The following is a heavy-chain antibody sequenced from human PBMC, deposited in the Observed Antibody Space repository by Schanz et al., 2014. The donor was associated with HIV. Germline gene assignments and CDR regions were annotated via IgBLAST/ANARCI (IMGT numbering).Heavy chain of an antibody. V-gene: IGHV3-9*01. Sequence: VQLVESGGSLVQPGRSLRLSCAASKFTFTDYDMHWVRQVPGKGLEWVSSISWNSGSRGYADSVKGRFTISRDNDNDSLYLQMNSLRAEDTAVYYCAKEEQQLGGVGGYNFDYWGQGTLVTVSS. D-gene: IGHD6-13*01. CDR1: KFTFTDYD. CDR3: AKEEQQLGGVGGYNFDY. J-gene: IGHJ4*02. CDR2: ISWNSGSR.